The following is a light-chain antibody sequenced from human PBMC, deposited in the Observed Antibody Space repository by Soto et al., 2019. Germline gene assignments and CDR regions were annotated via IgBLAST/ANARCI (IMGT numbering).Light chain of an antibody. CDR1: QSVSSN. CDR3: QQYNNWWT. CDR2: GAS. J-gene: IGKJ1*01. Sequence: EIVMTQSPATPSVSPGERATLSCRASQSVSSNLAWYQQKPGQAPRLLIYGASTRATGIPARFSGSGSGTEFTLTISSLPSEDFAVYYCQQYNNWWTFGQGTKVDIK. V-gene: IGKV3-15*01.